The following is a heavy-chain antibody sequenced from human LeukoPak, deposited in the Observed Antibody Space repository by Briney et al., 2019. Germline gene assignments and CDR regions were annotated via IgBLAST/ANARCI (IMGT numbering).Heavy chain of an antibody. D-gene: IGHD2-15*01. J-gene: IGHJ4*02. CDR3: TSSFLGYCSGGSCYPNY. V-gene: IGHV4-34*01. CDR1: GWSFSGYY. Sequence: KPSETLSLTCAAYGWSFSGYYWSWIRQPPGKGLEWIGEINHSGSTNYNPSRKSLVAISADTSKNQFSLKVRSVTAADTAVYYCTSSFLGYCSGGSCYPNYWGQGTLVTVSS. CDR2: INHSGST.